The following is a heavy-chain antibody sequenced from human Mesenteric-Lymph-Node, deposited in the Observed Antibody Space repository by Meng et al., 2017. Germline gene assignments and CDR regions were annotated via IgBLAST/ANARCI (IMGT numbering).Heavy chain of an antibody. CDR3: AKFRGEMAILDY. J-gene: IGHJ4*02. CDR2: ISGSGGST. CDR1: GFTFDDYG. Sequence: GESLKISCAASGFTFDDYGMHWVRQAPGKGLEWVSAISGSGGSTYYADSVKGRFTISRDNSKNTLYLQMNSLRAEDTAVYYCAKFRGEMAILDYWGQGTLVTVSS. D-gene: IGHD5-24*01. V-gene: IGHV3-23*01.